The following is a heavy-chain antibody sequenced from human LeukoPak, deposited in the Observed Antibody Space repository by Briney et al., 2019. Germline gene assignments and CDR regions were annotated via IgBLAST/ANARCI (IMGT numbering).Heavy chain of an antibody. J-gene: IGHJ5*02. D-gene: IGHD3-22*01. CDR1: GGSISSGNYY. V-gene: IGHV4-31*03. CDR2: IHYSGNT. CDR3: ARGRSHYYDSSGYFDP. Sequence: PSETLSLTCTVSGGSISSGNYYWSWIRQHPGKGLEWIGYIHYSGNTYYNPSLKSRVTISVDRSKNQFSLKLSSVTAADTAVYYCARGRSHYYDSSGYFDPWGQGTLVTVSS.